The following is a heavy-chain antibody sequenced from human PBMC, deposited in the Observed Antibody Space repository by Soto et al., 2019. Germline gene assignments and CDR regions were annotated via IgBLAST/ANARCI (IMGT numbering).Heavy chain of an antibody. CDR3: ARVRIAARTGAYGMDV. Sequence: SETLSLTCTVSGGSTSSYYWSWIRQPAGKGLEWIGRIYTSGSTNYNPSLKSRVTMSVDTSKNQFSLKLSSVTAADTAVYYCARVRIAARTGAYGMDVWGQGTTVTVS. J-gene: IGHJ6*02. V-gene: IGHV4-4*07. D-gene: IGHD6-6*01. CDR2: IYTSGST. CDR1: GGSTSSYY.